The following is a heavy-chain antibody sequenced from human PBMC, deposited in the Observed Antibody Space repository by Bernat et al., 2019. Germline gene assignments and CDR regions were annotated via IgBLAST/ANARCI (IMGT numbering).Heavy chain of an antibody. CDR3: ARPNLNYYASRGGYYGMDV. D-gene: IGHD3-22*01. CDR1: GYSFTSYL. J-gene: IGHJ6*02. Sequence: EVQLVQSGAELKKPGESLKISCKGSGYSFTSYLIGWVRHMPGKGLEWMGIIYPGDSDTRYSPSFQGQVTISADKSISTAYLQWSSLKAAHTAMYYCARPNLNYYASRGGYYGMDVWGQGTTVTV. V-gene: IGHV5-51*01. CDR2: IYPGDSDT.